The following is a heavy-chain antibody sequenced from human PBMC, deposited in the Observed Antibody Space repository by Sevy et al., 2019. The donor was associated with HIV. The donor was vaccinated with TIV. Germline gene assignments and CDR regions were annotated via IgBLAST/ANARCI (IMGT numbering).Heavy chain of an antibody. J-gene: IGHJ4*02. Sequence: SETLSLTCTVSGGSMTSYYWNWIRQPPGKGLEWIGYIYYSGSTNYNPSLKSQVTMSVDTSKNRFSLTLISVTAADSAVYHCARSVGTGNYFDYWGQGALVTVSS. CDR1: GGSMTSYY. CDR2: IYYSGST. CDR3: ARSVGTGNYFDY. D-gene: IGHD2-21*02. V-gene: IGHV4-59*13.